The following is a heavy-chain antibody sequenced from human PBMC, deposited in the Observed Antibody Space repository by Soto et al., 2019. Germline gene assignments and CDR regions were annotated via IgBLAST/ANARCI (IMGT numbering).Heavy chain of an antibody. Sequence: GGSLRLSCAASGFTFSNAWMTWVRQAPGKGLEWVGRIKSKTDGGTIDYAAPVKGRFTVSRDDSETTLYLQMNSLKTEDTVVYYCTTDCVYRRSSLYFDYWGQGTQVTVSS. CDR1: GFTFSNAW. J-gene: IGHJ4*02. D-gene: IGHD6-6*01. CDR3: TTDCVYRRSSLYFDY. V-gene: IGHV3-15*01. CDR2: IKSKTDGGTI.